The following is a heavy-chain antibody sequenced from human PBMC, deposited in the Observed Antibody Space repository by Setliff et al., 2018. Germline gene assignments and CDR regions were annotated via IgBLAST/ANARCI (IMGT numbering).Heavy chain of an antibody. J-gene: IGHJ6*02. CDR2: IKQDGSEK. Sequence: GESLKISCAASGFTFSRYWMSWVRQAPGKGLEWVANIKQDGSEKYYVDSVKGRFTISRDNAKNSLYLQMNSLRAEDTAVYYCARDHVYGSQYYYYYYGMDVWGQGTTVTRLL. CDR3: ARDHVYGSQYYYYYYGMDV. V-gene: IGHV3-7*01. D-gene: IGHD3-10*01. CDR1: GFTFSRYW.